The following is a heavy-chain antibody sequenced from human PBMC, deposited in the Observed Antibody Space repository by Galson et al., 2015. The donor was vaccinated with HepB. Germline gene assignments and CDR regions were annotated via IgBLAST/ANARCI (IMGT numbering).Heavy chain of an antibody. CDR3: TTCPSWAGGDCYLGNFDY. CDR1: GFTFSNAW. V-gene: IGHV3-15*07. D-gene: IGHD2-21*02. CDR2: IKSKTDGGTT. J-gene: IGHJ4*02. Sequence: SLRLSCAASGFTFSNAWMNWVRQAPGKGLEWVGRIKSKTDGGTTDYAAPVKGRFTISRDDSKNTLYLQMNSLKTEDTAVYYCTTCPSWAGGDCYLGNFDYWGQGTLVTVSS.